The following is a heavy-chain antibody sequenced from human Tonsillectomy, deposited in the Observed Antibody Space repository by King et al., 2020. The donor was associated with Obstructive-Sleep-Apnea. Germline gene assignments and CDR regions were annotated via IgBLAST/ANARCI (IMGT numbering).Heavy chain of an antibody. CDR2: IAPRDSYP. CDR3: VRHLPMATHPRDY. D-gene: IGHD3-10*01. CDR1: GYSFTNYW. V-gene: IGHV5-10-1*01. Sequence: VQLVESGAEVKKPGESLRISCTGSGYSFTNYWISWVRQMPGKGLEWMGRIAPRDSYPNYSPSFQGHVTISADKSIGTAYLQWSSLKASDTAVYYCVRHLPMATHPRDYWGQGTLVTVSS. J-gene: IGHJ4*02.